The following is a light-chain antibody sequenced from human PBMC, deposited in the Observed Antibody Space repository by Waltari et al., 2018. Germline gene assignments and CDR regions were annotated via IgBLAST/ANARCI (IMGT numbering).Light chain of an antibody. CDR1: TSNIGAGYD. J-gene: IGLJ2*01. Sequence: QSVLTQPPSVSGAPGQRVTISCTGSTSNIGAGYDVPWYQQLPGTAPKLLIYANPYRPSGVPDRFSASKSGTSASLAVTGLQADDEADYYCQSYDTTLSGSVFGGGTKLTVL. V-gene: IGLV1-40*01. CDR2: ANP. CDR3: QSYDTTLSGSV.